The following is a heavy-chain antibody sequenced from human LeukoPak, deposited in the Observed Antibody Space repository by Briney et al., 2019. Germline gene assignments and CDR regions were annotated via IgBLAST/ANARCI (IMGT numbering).Heavy chain of an antibody. V-gene: IGHV4-38-2*02. D-gene: IGHD2-15*01. CDR1: GYSISSGYY. CDR3: ARGPSVEVYHYHYYMDV. CDR2: IYHSGST. J-gene: IGHJ6*03. Sequence: SETLPLTCTVSGYSISSGYYWGWIRQPPGEGLEWIGRIYHSGSTYYNPSLKSRVTISVDTSKNQFSLKLSSVTAADTAVYYCARGPSVEVYHYHYYMDVWGKGTTVTVSS.